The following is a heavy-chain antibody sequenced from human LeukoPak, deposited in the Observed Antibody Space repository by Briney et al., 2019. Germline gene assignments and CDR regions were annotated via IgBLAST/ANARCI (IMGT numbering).Heavy chain of an antibody. J-gene: IGHJ4*02. CDR1: GGSVSSGSYY. Sequence: PAETLSLTCTVSGGSVSSGSYYWSWIRQPPGKGLEWIGYIYYSGSTNYNPSLKSRVTISVDTSKNQFSLKLSSVTAADTVVYYCARDDGTYYFDYWGQGTLVTVSS. V-gene: IGHV4-61*01. CDR3: ARDDGTYYFDY. CDR2: IYYSGST.